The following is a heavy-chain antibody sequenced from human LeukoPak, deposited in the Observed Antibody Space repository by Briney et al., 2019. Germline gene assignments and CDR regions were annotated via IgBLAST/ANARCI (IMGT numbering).Heavy chain of an antibody. Sequence: PGGSLRLSCAASGFTFSNYALNWVRQAPGTGLEWVSVMSGNGGSTYYADSVKGRFAISRDNSKNTLYLQMNSLRAEDAAVYYCARSLIRSTGWYDYWGQGTLVTVSS. D-gene: IGHD6-19*01. V-gene: IGHV3-23*01. CDR3: ARSLIRSTGWYDY. CDR2: MSGNGGST. J-gene: IGHJ4*02. CDR1: GFTFSNYA.